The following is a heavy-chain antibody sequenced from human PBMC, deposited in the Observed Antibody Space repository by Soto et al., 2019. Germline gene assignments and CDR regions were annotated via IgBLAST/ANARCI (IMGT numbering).Heavy chain of an antibody. D-gene: IGHD2-21*01. CDR1: GYPFTSYD. CDR3: ARASLFVVVRRNDPFDI. CDR2: MNPNSGNT. Sequence: GASLKVSCKASGYPFTSYDINWVRQATGQGLEWMGWMNPNSGNTGYAQKFQGRVTMTRNTSISTAYMELSSLRSEDTAVYYCARASLFVVVRRNDPFDIWGQGTMVTVSS. J-gene: IGHJ3*02. V-gene: IGHV1-8*01.